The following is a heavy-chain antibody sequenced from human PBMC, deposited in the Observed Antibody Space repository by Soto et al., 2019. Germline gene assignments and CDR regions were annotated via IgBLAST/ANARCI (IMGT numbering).Heavy chain of an antibody. V-gene: IGHV4-34*01. D-gene: IGHD3-9*01. CDR2: INHSGST. CDR1: GGSFSGYY. CDR3: ARGLRYFGP. Sequence: SETLSLTCAVYGGSFSGYYWSWIRQPPGKGLEWIGEINHSGSTNYNPCLKSRVTISVDTSKNQFSLKLSSVTAADTAVYYCARGLRYFGPWGQGTLVTVSS. J-gene: IGHJ5*02.